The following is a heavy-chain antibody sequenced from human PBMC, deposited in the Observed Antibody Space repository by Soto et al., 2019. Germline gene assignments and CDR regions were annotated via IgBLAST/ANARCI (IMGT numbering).Heavy chain of an antibody. J-gene: IGHJ6*03. CDR1: GFTFSSYA. Sequence: PGGSLRLSCAASGFTFSSYAIHWVRQAPGKGLEWVAVISYDGSNKYYADSVKGRFTISRDNSKNTLYLQMNSLRAEDTAVYYCAKAYSDFWSGYSPYYYYMDVWGKGTTVTVSS. CDR2: ISYDGSNK. D-gene: IGHD3-3*01. V-gene: IGHV3-30*14. CDR3: AKAYSDFWSGYSPYYYYMDV.